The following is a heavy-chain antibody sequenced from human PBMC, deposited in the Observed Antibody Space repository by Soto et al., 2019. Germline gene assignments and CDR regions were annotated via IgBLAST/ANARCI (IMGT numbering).Heavy chain of an antibody. D-gene: IGHD6-19*01. Sequence: ASVKVSCKASGYTFTGYGISWVRQAPGQGLEWMGWISAYNGNTNYAQKLQGRVTMTTDTSTSTAYMELRSLRSDDTAVYYCARSGYSSGWFYAAFDIWGQGTMVTVSS. J-gene: IGHJ3*02. V-gene: IGHV1-18*01. CDR3: ARSGYSSGWFYAAFDI. CDR2: ISAYNGNT. CDR1: GYTFTGYG.